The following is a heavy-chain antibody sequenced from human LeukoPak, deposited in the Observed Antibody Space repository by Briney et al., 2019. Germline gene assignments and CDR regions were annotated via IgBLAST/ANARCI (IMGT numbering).Heavy chain of an antibody. D-gene: IGHD3-9*01. V-gene: IGHV1-58*02. CDR3: AAGVRYFDWLLSFDY. CDR2: IVVGSGNT. Sequence: RASVKVSCKASGFTFTSSAMQWVRQARGQRLEWIGWIVVGSGNTNYAQKFQERVTITRDMSTSTAYMELSSLRSEDTAVYYCAAGVRYFDWLLSFDYWGQGTLVTVSS. CDR1: GFTFTSSA. J-gene: IGHJ4*02.